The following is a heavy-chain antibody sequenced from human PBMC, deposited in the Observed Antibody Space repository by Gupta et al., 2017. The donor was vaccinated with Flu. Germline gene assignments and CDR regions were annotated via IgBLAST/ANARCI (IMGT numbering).Heavy chain of an antibody. CDR1: GFTISGYS. CDR2: ISSSSSYI. V-gene: IGHV3-21*02. Sequence: EVQLLAYGGGMVKPRGSLSVSCAVSGFTISGYSMNWVRQAPGTGLEWVSSISSSSSYIYYADSVKVRFTIARDNAKNSLYLQMNRLRVEDMAVYYCVRYWSGPTLHRRDFDYWGQVTLVTVSS. J-gene: IGHJ4*02. CDR3: VRYWSGPTLHRRDFDY. D-gene: IGHD2-15*01.